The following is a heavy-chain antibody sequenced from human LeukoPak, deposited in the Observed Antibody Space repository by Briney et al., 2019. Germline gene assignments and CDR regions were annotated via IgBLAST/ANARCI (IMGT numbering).Heavy chain of an antibody. CDR2: IYDSGRT. CDR3: ARGRDAYGYNWFDP. Sequence: SETLCLSCTVSGGSISSGANYWGWIRPPPGQGLEWIGYIYDSGRTYYNPSLNSLATISVDTSKNQFSLKLRSVTAADTAVYYCARGRDAYGYNWFDPWGQGTLVTVSS. V-gene: IGHV4-30-4*01. D-gene: IGHD5-24*01. J-gene: IGHJ5*02. CDR1: GGSISSGANY.